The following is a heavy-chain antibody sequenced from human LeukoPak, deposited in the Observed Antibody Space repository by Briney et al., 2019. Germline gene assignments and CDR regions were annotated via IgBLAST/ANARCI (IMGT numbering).Heavy chain of an antibody. V-gene: IGHV4-34*01. D-gene: IGHD2-2*01. CDR3: ARGNIVVVPAAIPYYYYYYGMDV. CDR2: INHSGST. Sequence: SETLSLTCAVYGGSFSGYYWSWIRQPPGKGLEWIGEINHSGSTNYNPSLKSRVTISVDTSKNQFSLKLSSVTAADTAVYYCARGNIVVVPAAIPYYYYYYGMDVWGQGTTVTVSS. J-gene: IGHJ6*02. CDR1: GGSFSGYY.